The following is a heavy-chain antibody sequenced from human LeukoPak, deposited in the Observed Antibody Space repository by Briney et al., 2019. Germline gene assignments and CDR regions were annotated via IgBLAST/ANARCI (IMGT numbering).Heavy chain of an antibody. CDR1: GFSFSGYY. V-gene: IGHV3-11*01. CDR2: ISSSGTST. CDR3: ARGVYIAAAQYGY. Sequence: GGSLRLSCAASGFSFSGYYMSWIRQAPGKGLEWVSYISSSGTSTNYADSVKGRFTISRDNAKNSLYLQMNSLRVEDTAVYYCARGVYIAAAQYGYWGQGTLVTVSS. J-gene: IGHJ4*02. D-gene: IGHD6-13*01.